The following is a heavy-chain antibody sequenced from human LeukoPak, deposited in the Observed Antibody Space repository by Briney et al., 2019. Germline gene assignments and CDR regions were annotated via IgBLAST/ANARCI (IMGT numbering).Heavy chain of an antibody. CDR3: AKDWGIAVAGFFDY. CDR1: GFTFSNYG. D-gene: IGHD6-19*01. Sequence: SLRLSCAASGFTFSNYGVHWVRQAPGKGLEWVAVISYDGSNKYYADSVKGRFTISRDNSKNTLYLQMNSLRAEDTAVYYCAKDWGIAVAGFFDYWGQGTLVTVSS. J-gene: IGHJ4*01. CDR2: ISYDGSNK. V-gene: IGHV3-30*18.